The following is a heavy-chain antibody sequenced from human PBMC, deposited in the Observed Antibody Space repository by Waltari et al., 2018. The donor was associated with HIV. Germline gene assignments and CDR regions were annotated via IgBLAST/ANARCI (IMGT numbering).Heavy chain of an antibody. CDR2: VWYDGNNK. V-gene: IGHV3-33*01. J-gene: IGHJ4*02. CDR3: ARTPYDTSGYCFDY. Sequence: QVQLVEAGGGVVPPGTSLRLSCTASGFLFSTHDMHWVRQAPGKGLEWVAVVWYDGNNKYYADSVKGRFTISRDNSKNTLYLQMNNLRVEDTAVYYCARTPYDTSGYCFDYWGQGTLVTVSS. D-gene: IGHD3-22*01. CDR1: GFLFSTHD.